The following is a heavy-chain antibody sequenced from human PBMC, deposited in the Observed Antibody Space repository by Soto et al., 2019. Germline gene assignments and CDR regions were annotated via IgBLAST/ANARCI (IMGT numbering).Heavy chain of an antibody. CDR2: VYYSGST. CDR1: GGSVSSGSYY. D-gene: IGHD2-21*01. V-gene: IGHV4-61*01. Sequence: SETLSLTCTVSGGSVSSGSYYWSWIRQPPGKGLEWIGYVYYSGSTNYNPTLKSRLTMSVDTSKNQFSLKLSSVTAADTAVYYCARDGGEERSFDSWGPGTLVTVSS. CDR3: ARDGGEERSFDS. J-gene: IGHJ4*02.